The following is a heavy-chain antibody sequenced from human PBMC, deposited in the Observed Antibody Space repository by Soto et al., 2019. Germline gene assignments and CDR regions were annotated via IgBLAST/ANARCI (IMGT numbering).Heavy chain of an antibody. CDR1: GGSISSYY. J-gene: IGHJ6*02. Sequence: PSETLSLTCTVSGGSISSYYWSWIRQHPGKGLEWIGYIYYSGSTNYNPSLKSRVTLSVDTSKNQFSLKLSSVTAADTAVYFCATLPRLDGMDVWGQGTTVTVSS. CDR2: IYYSGST. V-gene: IGHV4-59*08. CDR3: ATLPRLDGMDV. D-gene: IGHD6-25*01.